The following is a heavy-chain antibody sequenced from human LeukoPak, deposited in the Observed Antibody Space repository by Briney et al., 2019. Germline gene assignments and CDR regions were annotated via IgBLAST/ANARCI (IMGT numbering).Heavy chain of an antibody. D-gene: IGHD6-19*01. CDR3: AREGWDQRDTAAFDH. CDR1: GYTFTGHY. J-gene: IGHJ4*02. V-gene: IGHV1-2*02. Sequence: GASVKVSCKASGYTFTGHYMHWARQAPGQGLEWMGWINPNSGDRNSAQKFQGRVTMTRDTSISTVYMELSRLGPDDTAMYYCAREGWDQRDTAAFDHWGQGTLVTVSS. CDR2: INPNSGDR.